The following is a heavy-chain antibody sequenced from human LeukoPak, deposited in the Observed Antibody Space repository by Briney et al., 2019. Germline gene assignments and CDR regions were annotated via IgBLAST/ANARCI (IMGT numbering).Heavy chain of an antibody. CDR1: GSSFSNYW. CDR3: AAGLVNSNYVLDY. CDR2: IYGGGGT. J-gene: IGHJ4*02. V-gene: IGHV3-66*01. Sequence: GGSLRLSCAASGSSFSNYWMSWVRQAPGKGLEWVSVIYGGGGTYYADSVKGRFTISRDNSKNTLYLQMNSLRGEDTAVYYCAAGLVNSNYVLDYWGQGTQVTVSS. D-gene: IGHD4-11*01.